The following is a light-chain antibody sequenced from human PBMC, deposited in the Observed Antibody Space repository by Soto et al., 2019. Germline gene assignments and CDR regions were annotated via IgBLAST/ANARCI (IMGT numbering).Light chain of an antibody. Sequence: DIQMTQSPSTLSASVGDRVTITCRASQSISDSLAWYQQKPGKAPKLLIYEASSLKSEVPSRFSGSRSGTEYTLHISSMQHDDFGTYYRKKHNAYRTFGQGTKVEIK. CDR1: QSISDS. CDR2: EAS. V-gene: IGKV1-5*03. J-gene: IGKJ1*01. CDR3: KKHNAYRT.